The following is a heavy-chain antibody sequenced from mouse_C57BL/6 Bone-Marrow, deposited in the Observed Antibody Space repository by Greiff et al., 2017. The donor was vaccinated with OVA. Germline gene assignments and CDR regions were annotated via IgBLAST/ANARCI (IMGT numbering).Heavy chain of an antibody. Sequence: EVQRVESGEGLVKPGGSLKLSCAASGFTFRRYAMSWVRQTPEKRLEWVAYISSGGDYIYYADTVKGRFTISRDNARNTLYLQMSSLKSEDTAMYYCTRERYDDYEFAYWGQGTLVTVSA. CDR2: ISSGGDYI. J-gene: IGHJ3*01. V-gene: IGHV5-9-1*02. CDR3: TRERYDDYEFAY. CDR1: GFTFRRYA. D-gene: IGHD2-4*01.